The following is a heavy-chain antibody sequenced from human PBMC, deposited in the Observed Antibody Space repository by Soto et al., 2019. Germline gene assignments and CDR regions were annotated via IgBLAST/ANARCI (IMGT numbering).Heavy chain of an antibody. CDR1: GGTLSDHG. CDR3: ARGVYGSGNYYTGPSAFDI. J-gene: IGHJ3*02. D-gene: IGHD3-10*01. V-gene: IGHV1-69*06. Sequence: QVQLEQSGAEVKKPGSSVKISCKASGGTLSDHGVSWLRQAPGQGLEWVGGTIPVFNTAKYAPKFQSRVTIAEDTSKNIADMELGSLRSDDTAFYYCARGVYGSGNYYTGPSAFDIWGQGTLVIVSS. CDR2: TIPVFNTA.